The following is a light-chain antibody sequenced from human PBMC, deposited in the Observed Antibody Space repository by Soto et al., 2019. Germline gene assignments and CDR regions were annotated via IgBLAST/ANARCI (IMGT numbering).Light chain of an antibody. Sequence: DIPMTQSPTSLSASVGDRVTITCRASHGIRNFVAWYQQKPGKPPKLLIYAASTLQSGVPSRFSGSGSGTDFTLTINILQPEDVATYSCQKYSSVPVFGPGTKVEI. CDR3: QKYSSVPV. CDR1: HGIRNF. V-gene: IGKV1-27*01. J-gene: IGKJ3*01. CDR2: AAS.